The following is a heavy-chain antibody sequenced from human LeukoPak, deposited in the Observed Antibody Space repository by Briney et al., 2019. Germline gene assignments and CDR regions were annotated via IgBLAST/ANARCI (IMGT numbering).Heavy chain of an antibody. CDR1: GFTFSSYA. J-gene: IGHJ4*02. Sequence: GGSLRLSCAASGFTFSSYAMSWVRQAPGKGLEGGANIKQDGSEKYYVDSVKGRFTISRDNAKNSLYLQMNSLRAEDTAVYYCARDPVPTRGSGWYTSLGGDYWGQGTLVTVSS. D-gene: IGHD6-19*01. CDR3: ARDPVPTRGSGWYTSLGGDY. CDR2: IKQDGSEK. V-gene: IGHV3-7*01.